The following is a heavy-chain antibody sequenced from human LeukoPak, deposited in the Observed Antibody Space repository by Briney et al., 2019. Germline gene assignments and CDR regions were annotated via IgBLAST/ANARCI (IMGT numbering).Heavy chain of an antibody. CDR1: GFTFRNYA. Sequence: GRSLRLSCAASGFTFRNYAMTWVRQAPGKGLEYVSCISSNGGSTNYASSVKGRSTISRDNSNNTLYLQMGSLRAEDMAVYYCARRSELRYFDWVLETDDYYYYMDVWGKGTTVTISS. CDR3: ARRSELRYFDWVLETDDYYYYMDV. CDR2: ISSNGGST. V-gene: IGHV3-64*01. D-gene: IGHD3-9*01. J-gene: IGHJ6*03.